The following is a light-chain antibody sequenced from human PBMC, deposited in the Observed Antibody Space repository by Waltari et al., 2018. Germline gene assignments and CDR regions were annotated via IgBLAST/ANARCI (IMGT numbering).Light chain of an antibody. CDR3: QQYGSSPT. V-gene: IGKV3-20*01. J-gene: IGKJ1*01. CDR2: GAA. CDR1: QGVSSSY. Sequence: EIVLTQSPGPLSLSPGERATLSCRASQGVSSSYLARYQQKPGQAPRLLSYGAASRATGIPDRFSGSGSGTDFTLTISRLEPEDFAVYYCQQYGSSPTFGQGTKVEIK.